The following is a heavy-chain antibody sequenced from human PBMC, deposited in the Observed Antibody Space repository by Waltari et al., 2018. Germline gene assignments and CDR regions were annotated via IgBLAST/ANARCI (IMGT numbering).Heavy chain of an antibody. CDR2: VDPEEGET. J-gene: IGHJ1*01. Sequence: EVHLVQSGAEVKRPGATVKISCKASGYTFTEYYRHWVRQAPGKGLEWMGHVDPEEGETEIADKFQCRVAMTADTSTETAYIEVRSLTSDDMAVYYCATKMSDQWLREWGQGTLVTVSS. CDR1: GYTFTEYY. D-gene: IGHD6-19*01. CDR3: ATKMSDQWLRE. V-gene: IGHV1-69-2*01.